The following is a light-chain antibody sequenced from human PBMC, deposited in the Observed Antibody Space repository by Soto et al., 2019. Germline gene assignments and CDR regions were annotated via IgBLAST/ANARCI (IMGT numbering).Light chain of an antibody. CDR3: TSYTTSSTWV. Sequence: QSALTQPASVSGSPGQSITISCTGTSSDVGAYKYVSWYQQHPGKAPKVMIYEVNNRPSGVSNRFSGSKSGNTASLTISGLQAEDEADYYCTSYTTSSTWVFGGGTKLTVL. CDR2: EVN. V-gene: IGLV2-14*01. CDR1: SSDVGAYKY. J-gene: IGLJ3*02.